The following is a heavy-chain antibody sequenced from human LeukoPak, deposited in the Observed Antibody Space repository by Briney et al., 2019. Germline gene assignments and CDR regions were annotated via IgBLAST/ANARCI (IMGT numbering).Heavy chain of an antibody. J-gene: IGHJ6*02. CDR3: ARVPYYDILTGYPYYGMDV. CDR1: GDSISSSSYY. CDR2: IYYSGST. Sequence: SETLSLTCTVSGDSISSSSYYWVWLRQPPGKGLEWIATIYYSGSTYYNPSLKSRVTISVDTSKNQFSLKLSSVTAADTAVYYCARVPYYDILTGYPYYGMDVWGQGTTVTVSS. V-gene: IGHV4-39*07. D-gene: IGHD3-9*01.